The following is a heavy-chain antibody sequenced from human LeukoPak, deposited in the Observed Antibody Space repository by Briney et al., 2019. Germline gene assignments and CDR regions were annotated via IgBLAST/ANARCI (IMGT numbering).Heavy chain of an antibody. CDR1: GYTFTNYF. CDR2: INPSGGGT. D-gene: IGHD2/OR15-2a*01. J-gene: IGHJ4*02. Sequence: ASVKVSCKASGYTFTNYFMHWVRQAPGQGLEWMGVINPSGGGTPYAQRFQGRVTMTRDTSTSTVHMELSSLRSEDTAVYYCARGQNKCLGHWGQGTLVTVSS. V-gene: IGHV1-46*01. CDR3: ARGQNKCLGH.